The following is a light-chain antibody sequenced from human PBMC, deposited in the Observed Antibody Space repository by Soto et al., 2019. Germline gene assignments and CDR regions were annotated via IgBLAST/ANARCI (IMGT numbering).Light chain of an antibody. CDR3: CSYAGSSTLV. Sequence: QSALTQPASVSGSPGQSITISCTGTSSDVGSYNLVSWYQQHPGKAPKLMIFEVNKRPSGVSNRFSGSKSGNTASLTISGLQAEDEADYYCCSYAGSSTLVFGAGTQLTVL. CDR2: EVN. J-gene: IGLJ2*01. V-gene: IGLV2-23*02. CDR1: SSDVGSYNL.